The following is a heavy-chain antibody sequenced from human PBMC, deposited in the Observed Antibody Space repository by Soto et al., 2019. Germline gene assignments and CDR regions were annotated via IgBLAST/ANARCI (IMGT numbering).Heavy chain of an antibody. D-gene: IGHD5-18*01. Sequence: PSETLSLTCIVSGGSISSYSYYWGWIRQPPGKGLEWIGEIYHSGSTNYNPSLKSRVTISVDKSKNQFSLKLSSVTAADTAVYYCTGRYSYGLDPDYWGQGTLVTVSS. CDR2: IYHSGST. CDR3: TGRYSYGLDPDY. V-gene: IGHV4-39*07. CDR1: GGSISSYSYY. J-gene: IGHJ4*02.